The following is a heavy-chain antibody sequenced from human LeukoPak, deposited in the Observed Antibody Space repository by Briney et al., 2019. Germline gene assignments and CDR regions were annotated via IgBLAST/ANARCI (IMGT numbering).Heavy chain of an antibody. CDR2: ISSSSSYI. CDR3: ARERDYGMDV. CDR1: GFTFSSYS. Sequence: GGSLGLFCAASGFTFSSYSMNWVRQAPGKGLEWVSSISSSSSYIYYADSVKGRFTISRDNAKNSLYLQMNSLRAEDTAVYYCARERDYGMDVWGQGTTDTVSS. V-gene: IGHV3-21*01. J-gene: IGHJ6*02.